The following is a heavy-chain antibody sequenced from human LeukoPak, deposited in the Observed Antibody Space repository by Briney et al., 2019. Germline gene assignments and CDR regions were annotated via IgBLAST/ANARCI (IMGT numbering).Heavy chain of an antibody. CDR1: GGSFSGYY. CDR2: INHSGST. CDR3: ARVAPYSSSWYGFSDERNHPANWFDP. V-gene: IGHV4-34*01. D-gene: IGHD6-13*01. Sequence: TSETLSLTCAVYGGSFSGYYWSWIRQPPGKGLEWIGEINHSGSTNYNPSLKSRVTISVDTSKNQFSLKLSSVTAADTAVYYCARVAPYSSSWYGFSDERNHPANWFDPWGQGTLVTVSS. J-gene: IGHJ5*02.